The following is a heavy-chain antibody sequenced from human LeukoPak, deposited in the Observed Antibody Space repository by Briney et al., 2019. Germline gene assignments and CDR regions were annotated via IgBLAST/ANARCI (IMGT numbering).Heavy chain of an antibody. Sequence: ASVKVSCKASGGTFSSYAISWVRQAPGQGLEWMGGIIPIFGTANYAQKFQGRVTITTDESTSTAYMELSNLRSEDTAVYYCACPYYDSSGYYWNFDYWGQGTLVTVSS. CDR2: IIPIFGTA. CDR3: ACPYYDSSGYYWNFDY. D-gene: IGHD3-22*01. J-gene: IGHJ4*02. V-gene: IGHV1-69*05. CDR1: GGTFSSYA.